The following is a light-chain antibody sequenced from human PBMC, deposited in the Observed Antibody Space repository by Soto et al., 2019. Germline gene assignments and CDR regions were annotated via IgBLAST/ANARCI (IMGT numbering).Light chain of an antibody. Sequence: QPVLTQSPSASASLGASVKLTCTLSSGHSSYAIAWHQQQPEKGPRYLMKLNSDGSHNKGDGIPDRFSGSSSGADRYLTISSLQSEDEADYCCQTWGTGIQLFGGGTQLTVL. CDR2: LNSDGSH. CDR1: SGHSSYA. CDR3: QTWGTGIQL. J-gene: IGLJ3*02. V-gene: IGLV4-69*01.